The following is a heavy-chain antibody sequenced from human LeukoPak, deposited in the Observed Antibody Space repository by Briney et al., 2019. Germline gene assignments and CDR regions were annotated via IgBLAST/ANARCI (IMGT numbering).Heavy chain of an antibody. CDR1: GGTFSSYA. D-gene: IGHD6-19*01. CDR3: ARVRGDSSGWSYGGD. J-gene: IGHJ4*02. Sequence: GASVKVSCKASGGTFSSYAISWVRQAPGQGLEWMGGIIPIFGTANYAQKFQGRVTITTDESTSTAYMELSSVRSEDTAVYYCARVRGDSSGWSYGGDWGQGTLVTVSS. V-gene: IGHV1-69*05. CDR2: IIPIFGTA.